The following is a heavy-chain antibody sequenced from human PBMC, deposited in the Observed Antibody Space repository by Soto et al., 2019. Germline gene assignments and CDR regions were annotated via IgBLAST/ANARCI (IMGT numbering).Heavy chain of an antibody. CDR1: GFTFSRYY. CDR2: IKEDGSEK. J-gene: IGHJ4*02. D-gene: IGHD4-4*01. CDR3: ASDVDDNSDYGDY. Sequence: EVQLVESGGGLVQPGGSLRLSCPVSGFTFSRYYMNWVRQAPGKGLEWVATIKEDGSEKFYVDSVKGRFTISRDNAKNSLLWQMNSLRVADTALYYCASDVDDNSDYGDYWGQGTPVTVSS. V-gene: IGHV3-7*01.